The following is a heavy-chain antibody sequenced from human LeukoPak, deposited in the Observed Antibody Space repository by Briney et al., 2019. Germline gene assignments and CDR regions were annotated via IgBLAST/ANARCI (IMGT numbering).Heavy chain of an antibody. J-gene: IGHJ4*02. CDR3: ARVVDHDYGDYYLDY. V-gene: IGHV1-8*01. Sequence: ASVKVSCKASGYTFMNFEINWVRQATGQGLEWMGRMNPNNGNTNYAQKFQGRVIMTSDNSINTVYMELSSLRSEDTAVCFCARVVDHDYGDYYLDYWGQGTLVTVSS. CDR2: MNPNNGNT. CDR1: GYTFMNFE. D-gene: IGHD4-17*01.